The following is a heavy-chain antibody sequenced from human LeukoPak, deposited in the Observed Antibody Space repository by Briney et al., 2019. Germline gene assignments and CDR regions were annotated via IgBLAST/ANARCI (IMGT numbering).Heavy chain of an antibody. CDR1: GFTFSSYW. J-gene: IGHJ4*02. D-gene: IGHD2-2*01. V-gene: IGHV3-74*01. CDR2: INSDGSST. Sequence: GGSLRLSCAASGFTFSSYWMHWVRQAPGKGLVWVSRINSDGSSTSYADSVKGRFTISRDNAKNTLYLQMSSLRAEDTAVYYCARPAEYCSSTSCYSGDFDYWGQGTLVTVSS. CDR3: ARPAEYCSSTSCYSGDFDY.